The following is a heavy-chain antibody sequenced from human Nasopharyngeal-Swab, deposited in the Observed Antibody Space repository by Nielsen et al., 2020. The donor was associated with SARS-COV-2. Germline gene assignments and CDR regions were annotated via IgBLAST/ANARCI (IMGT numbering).Heavy chain of an antibody. CDR1: KFTFGSYA. J-gene: IGHJ6*02. Sequence: GESLKISCAASKFTFGSYAMSWVRQAPGKGLEWVSTITGGGDARYYADSVKGRFTISRDNAKNSLYLQMNSLRAEDTAVYYCASLFSSGNNDGYYYYGMDVWGQGTTVTVSS. V-gene: IGHV3-23*01. CDR3: ASLFSSGNNDGYYYYGMDV. D-gene: IGHD3-22*01. CDR2: ITGGGDAR.